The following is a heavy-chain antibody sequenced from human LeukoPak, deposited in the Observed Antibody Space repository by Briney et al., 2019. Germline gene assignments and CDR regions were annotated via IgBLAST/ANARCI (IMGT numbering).Heavy chain of an antibody. CDR2: INHNGNVN. V-gene: IGHV3-7*01. CDR3: ARSVDVDY. CDR1: GFTFSSYW. J-gene: IGHJ4*02. Sequence: GGSLRLSCAASGFTFSSYWMNWARQAPGKGLEWVASINHNGNVNYYVDSVKGRFTISRDKAKNSLYLQMNALRAEDTAVYYCARSVDVDYWGQGILVTVSP. D-gene: IGHD5-24*01.